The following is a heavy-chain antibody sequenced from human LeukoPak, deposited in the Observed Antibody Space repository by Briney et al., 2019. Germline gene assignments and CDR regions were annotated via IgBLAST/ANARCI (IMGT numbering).Heavy chain of an antibody. Sequence: GGSLRLSCAASGISFSGFAMYWVRQAPGKGLEWVAVIWYDGSNKYYADSVKGRFTISRDNSKNTLYLQMNSLRAEDTAVYYCARDDDDILTGYYRGTDYWGQGTLVTVSS. V-gene: IGHV3-33*08. CDR1: GISFSGFA. D-gene: IGHD3-9*01. CDR2: IWYDGSNK. CDR3: ARDDDDILTGYYRGTDY. J-gene: IGHJ4*02.